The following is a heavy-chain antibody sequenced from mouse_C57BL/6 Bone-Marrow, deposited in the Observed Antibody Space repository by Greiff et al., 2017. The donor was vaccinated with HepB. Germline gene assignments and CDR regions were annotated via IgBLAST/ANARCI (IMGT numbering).Heavy chain of an antibody. Sequence: EVKLQESGPGLAKPSQTLSLTCSVTGYSITSDYWNWIRKFPGNKLEYMGYISYSGSTYYNPSLKSRISITRDTSKNQYYLQLNSVTTEDTATYYCARWRYYYGSSYGWYFDVWGTGTTVTVSS. V-gene: IGHV3-8*01. CDR1: GYSITSDY. D-gene: IGHD1-1*01. CDR3: ARWRYYYGSSYGWYFDV. CDR2: ISYSGST. J-gene: IGHJ1*03.